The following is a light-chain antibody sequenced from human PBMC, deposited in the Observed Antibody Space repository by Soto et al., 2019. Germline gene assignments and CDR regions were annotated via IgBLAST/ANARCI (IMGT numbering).Light chain of an antibody. CDR3: QQHNHWPS. CDR2: AVS. Sequence: EIVMTQSPATLSVSQGERATLSCRASQSVSSNLAWFQQKPGQAPRLLLYAVSTRATGVPGRFSGSGSGTEFTLTIISLQSEDSAVYYCQQHNHWPSFGQGTKLEIK. V-gene: IGKV3-15*01. CDR1: QSVSSN. J-gene: IGKJ2*01.